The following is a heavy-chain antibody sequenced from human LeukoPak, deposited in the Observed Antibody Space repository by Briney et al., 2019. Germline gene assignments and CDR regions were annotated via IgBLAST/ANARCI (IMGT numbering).Heavy chain of an antibody. CDR1: GYTFSSYA. J-gene: IGHJ4*02. V-gene: IGHV1-3*02. CDR3: AREVDQWELGY. CDR2: SSAGNGNT. Sequence: ASVKVSCKASGYTFSSYAMHWVRQAPGQRPEWMGRSSAGNGNTKYSQEFQGRVTITRDTSASTAYMELSSLRSEDMAVYYCAREVDQWELGYWGQGTLVTVSS. D-gene: IGHD1-26*01.